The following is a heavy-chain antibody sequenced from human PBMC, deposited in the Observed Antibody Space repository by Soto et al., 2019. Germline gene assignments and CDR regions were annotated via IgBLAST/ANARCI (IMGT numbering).Heavy chain of an antibody. V-gene: IGHV4-31*03. J-gene: IGHJ4*02. CDR1: GDSVSRGGYY. CDR2: IYDSGI. CDR3: ARATAMAGPDY. D-gene: IGHD5-18*01. Sequence: QVQLQESGPGLVKPSQTLSLTCTVSGDSVSRGGYYWSWIRQHPGKGLEWIGNIYDSGIYYNPSLKSRLTISVDTSKNQFSLTLTSVTAADTAVYYCARATAMAGPDYWGQGTLVTVSS.